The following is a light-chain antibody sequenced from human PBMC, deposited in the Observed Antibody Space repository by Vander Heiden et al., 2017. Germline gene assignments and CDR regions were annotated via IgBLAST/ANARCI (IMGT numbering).Light chain of an antibody. CDR3: CSPWV. CDR1: SSDVGYYNL. V-gene: IGLV2-23*02. Sequence: QSALTQPASVSGSPGQSITISCTGTSSDVGYYNLVSWYQQHPGKAPKLIIYEVTKRPSGVSNRFSGSKSGNTASLTISGLQADDEADYYCCSPWVFGGGTRLTGL. J-gene: IGLJ3*02. CDR2: EVT.